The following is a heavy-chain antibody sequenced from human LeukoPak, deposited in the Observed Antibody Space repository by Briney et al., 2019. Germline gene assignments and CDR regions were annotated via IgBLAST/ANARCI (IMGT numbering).Heavy chain of an antibody. J-gene: IGHJ4*02. CDR1: GFTFSTYA. CDR2: ISSSRSTI. CDR3: AKLWIGYGDSPDY. V-gene: IGHV3-48*01. Sequence: PGGSLRLSCAASGFTFSTYAMNWVRQAPGKGLEWVSYISSSRSTIYYADSVKGRFTISRDNSKNTLYLQMNSLRAEDTAVYYCAKLWIGYGDSPDYWGQGTLVTVSS. D-gene: IGHD4-17*01.